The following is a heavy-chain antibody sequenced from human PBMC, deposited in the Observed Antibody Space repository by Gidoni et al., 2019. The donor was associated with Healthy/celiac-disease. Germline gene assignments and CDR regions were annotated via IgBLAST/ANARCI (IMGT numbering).Heavy chain of an antibody. CDR3: ARDDGGYCTNGVCYAFYYYYGMDV. J-gene: IGHJ6*02. V-gene: IGHV3-7*01. CDR2: IKQDGSEK. Sequence: EVQLVESGGGLVQPGGSLRLSCAASGFTFSSYGMSWVRQAPGKGLEWVANIKQDGSEKYYVDSVKGRFTISRDNAKNSLYLQMNSLRAEDTAVYYCARDDGGYCTNGVCYAFYYYYGMDVWGQGTTVTVSS. CDR1: GFTFSSYG. D-gene: IGHD2-8*01.